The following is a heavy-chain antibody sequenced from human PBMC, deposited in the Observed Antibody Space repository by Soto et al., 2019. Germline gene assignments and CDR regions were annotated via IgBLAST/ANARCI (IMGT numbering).Heavy chain of an antibody. J-gene: IGHJ4*02. CDR3: ARDTSRGEYDY. CDR1: GYTFTSYG. V-gene: IGHV1-18*01. Sequence: QVQLVQSGAEVKKPGASVKVSCKASGYTFTSYGISWVRQAPGQGLEWMGWINVYNGNTNNAQKLQGRVTMTTDTSTSTAYLDLRSLRSDDTAVYFCARDTSRGEYDYWGQGTLVTVSS. D-gene: IGHD3-10*01. CDR2: INVYNGNT.